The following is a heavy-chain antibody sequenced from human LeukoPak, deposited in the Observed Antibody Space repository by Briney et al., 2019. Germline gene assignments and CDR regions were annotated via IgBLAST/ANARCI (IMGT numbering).Heavy chain of an antibody. CDR1: GFTFSSYS. CDR2: INWNGGST. V-gene: IGHV3-20*04. D-gene: IGHD1-26*01. J-gene: IGHJ4*02. Sequence: GGSLRLSCAASGFTFSSYSMNWVRQAPGKGLEWVSGINWNGGSTGYADSVKGRFTISRDNAKNSLYLQMNSLRAEDTALYYCARARVGVGATTHHFDYWGQGTLVTVSS. CDR3: ARARVGVGATTHHFDY.